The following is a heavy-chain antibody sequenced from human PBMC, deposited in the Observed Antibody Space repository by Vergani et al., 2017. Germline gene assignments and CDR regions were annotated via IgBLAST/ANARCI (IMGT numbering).Heavy chain of an antibody. CDR3: ARLGYYGSGSYVWFDP. Sequence: QVQLQESGPGLVKPSETLSLTCTVSGGSISSYYWSWIRQPAGKGLEWSGRIYTSGSTNYNPSLKSRVTMSVDTSKNQFSLKLNSVTVADTAVYYCARLGYYGSGSYVWFDPWGQGTLVTVSS. CDR1: GGSISSYY. D-gene: IGHD3-10*01. V-gene: IGHV4-4*07. CDR2: IYTSGST. J-gene: IGHJ5*02.